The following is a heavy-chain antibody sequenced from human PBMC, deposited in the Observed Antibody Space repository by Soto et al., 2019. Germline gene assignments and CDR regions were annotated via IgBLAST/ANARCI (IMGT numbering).Heavy chain of an antibody. CDR2: IYWDDDK. V-gene: IGHV2-5*02. CDR3: ARVILTGTPSNWFDP. Sequence: SGPTLVNPTQTLTLTCTFSGFSLSTSGVGVGWIRQPPGKALEWLALIYWDDDKRYSPSLKSRLTITKDTSKSQVVLTMTNMDPVDTATYYCARVILTGTPSNWFDPWGQGTLVTVSS. D-gene: IGHD3-9*01. CDR1: GFSLSTSGVG. J-gene: IGHJ5*02.